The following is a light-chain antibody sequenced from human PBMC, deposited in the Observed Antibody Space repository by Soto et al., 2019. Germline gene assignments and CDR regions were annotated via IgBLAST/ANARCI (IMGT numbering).Light chain of an antibody. Sequence: DIQMTQSPSTLSASVGDRFTITCRASQIISSWLAWYQQKPGKAPKLVIYDASSLESGVPSRFSGSGSGTEFTLTISSLQPDDFATYYCQQYNSYSWTFGQGTKVDIK. CDR3: QQYNSYSWT. V-gene: IGKV1-5*01. CDR1: QIISSW. CDR2: DAS. J-gene: IGKJ1*01.